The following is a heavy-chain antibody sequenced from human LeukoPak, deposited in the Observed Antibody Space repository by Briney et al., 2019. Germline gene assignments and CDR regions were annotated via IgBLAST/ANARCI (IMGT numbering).Heavy chain of an antibody. D-gene: IGHD3-3*01. V-gene: IGHV4-34*01. CDR2: INHSGST. CDR3: ARQYYDFWSGYSGLLDY. J-gene: IGHJ4*02. Sequence: PSETLSLTCAVYGGSFSGYYWSWIRQPPGKGLEWIGEINHSGSTNYNPSLKSRVTIAVDTSKNQFSLMLSSVTAAYTSVYYCARQYYDFWSGYSGLLDYWGQGTLVTVSS. CDR1: GGSFSGYY.